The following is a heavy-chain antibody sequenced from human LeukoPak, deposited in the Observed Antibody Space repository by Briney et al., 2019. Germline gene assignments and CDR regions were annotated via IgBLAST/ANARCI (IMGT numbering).Heavy chain of an antibody. D-gene: IGHD2-15*01. CDR1: GFTFSSYG. Sequence: GGSLRLSCAASGFTFSSYGMLWVRQAPGKGLEWVAVIWYDGSNKYYADSVKGRFTISRDNSKNTLYLQMNSLRAEDTAVYYCARDGSVVKASYYYYYGMDVWGQGTTVTVSS. CDR3: ARDGSVVKASYYYYYGMDV. CDR2: IWYDGSNK. V-gene: IGHV3-33*01. J-gene: IGHJ6*02.